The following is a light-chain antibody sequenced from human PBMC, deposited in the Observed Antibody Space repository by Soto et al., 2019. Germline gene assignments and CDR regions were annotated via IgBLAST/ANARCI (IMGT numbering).Light chain of an antibody. V-gene: IGLV1-44*01. CDR2: SYD. Sequence: QAVVTQPPSASGTPGQRVTISCSGSNSNIGSNPVNWFQQLPGTAPKLLIHSYDRRPSGVPDRFSASRSGTSASLAIIGLQSEDEADYYCAAWDDSLGGLYVFGTGTQLTVL. CDR3: AAWDDSLGGLYV. J-gene: IGLJ1*01. CDR1: NSNIGSNP.